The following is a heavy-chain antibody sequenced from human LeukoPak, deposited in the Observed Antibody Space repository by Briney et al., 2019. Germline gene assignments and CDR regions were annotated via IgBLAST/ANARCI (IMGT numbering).Heavy chain of an antibody. Sequence: QPGGSLRLSCAASGFTFSTYAMSWVRQAPGKGLEWVSAISGSGGSTYYADSVKGRFTISRDNSKNTLYLQMNNLRAEDTALYYCARDVDNGRQRYGFDNWGQGTLVTVSS. CDR3: ARDVDNGRQRYGFDN. V-gene: IGHV3-23*01. CDR1: GFTFSTYA. D-gene: IGHD1-14*01. CDR2: ISGSGGST. J-gene: IGHJ4*02.